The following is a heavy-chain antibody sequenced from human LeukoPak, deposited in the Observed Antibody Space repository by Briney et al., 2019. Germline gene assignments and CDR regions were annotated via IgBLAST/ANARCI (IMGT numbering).Heavy chain of an antibody. Sequence: PGGSLRLSCAASGFTLSSYSMKWVRQAPGKGLEWVSSISSSSTYIYYADSVKGRFTISRDNAKNSLYLQMNSLRAEDTAVYYCARVDGFQFDYWGQGTLVTVSS. CDR1: GFTLSSYS. V-gene: IGHV3-21*01. CDR2: ISSSSTYI. CDR3: ARVDGFQFDY. D-gene: IGHD5-24*01. J-gene: IGHJ4*02.